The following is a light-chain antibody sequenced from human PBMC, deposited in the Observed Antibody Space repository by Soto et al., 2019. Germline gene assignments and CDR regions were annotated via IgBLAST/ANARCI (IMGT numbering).Light chain of an antibody. CDR3: QQYGSSPYT. V-gene: IGKV3-15*01. CDR2: RTS. CDR1: QGIGNT. J-gene: IGKJ2*01. Sequence: EIVMTQSPATLSVSPGEGDTLSCRASQGIGNTLAWYQQKPGQTPRLLIYRTSIRATGVPARFSGSASGTEFTLTITSLQSEDFAVYYCQQYGSSPYTFGLGTKLEIK.